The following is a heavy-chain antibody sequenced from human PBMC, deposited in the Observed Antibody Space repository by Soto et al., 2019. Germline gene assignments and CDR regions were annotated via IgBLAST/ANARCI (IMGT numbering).Heavy chain of an antibody. CDR1: GFSFSSDA. J-gene: IGHJ4*02. V-gene: IGHV3-30-3*01. Sequence: PGGSLRLSCAVSGFSFSSDAMHWVRQAPGKGLEWVAVISYHGNDKYYADSVKGRFTISRDNSKNTLYLQMNSLRAEDTAVYYCARSRYYYDTSDYLDYWGQGTLVTVSS. CDR2: ISYHGNDK. D-gene: IGHD3-22*01. CDR3: ARSRYYYDTSDYLDY.